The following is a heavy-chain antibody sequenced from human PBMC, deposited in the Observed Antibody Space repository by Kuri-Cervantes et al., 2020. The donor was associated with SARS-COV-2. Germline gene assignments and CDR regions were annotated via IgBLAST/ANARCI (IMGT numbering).Heavy chain of an antibody. J-gene: IGHJ4*02. D-gene: IGHD3-22*01. V-gene: IGHV1-69*10. CDR2: ILPILGIV. CDR3: ASGLLGDSTMAFDS. Sequence: SVKVSCKAPGGIISGYAASWVRQAPGQGLEWMGGILPILGIVDYAQKFQGRLTVTADKSTGTAYMGLSSLRSEDTAVYYCASGLLGDSTMAFDSWGQGTLVTVSS. CDR1: GGIISGYA.